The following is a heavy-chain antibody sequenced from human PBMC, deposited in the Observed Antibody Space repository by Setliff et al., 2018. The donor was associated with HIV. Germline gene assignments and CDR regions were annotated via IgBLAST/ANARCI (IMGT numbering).Heavy chain of an antibody. J-gene: IGHJ4*02. Sequence: GASVKVSCKASGYTFSQYPMHWVRQAPGQRPEWMGWINTGNGNTKYSQKFQDRVTITRDTSADTVYMELNSLRSEDTAVYYCARESNSASSSSGWFPDYWGQGTLVTVSS. V-gene: IGHV1-3*04. CDR3: ARESNSASSSSGWFPDY. CDR1: GYTFSQYP. D-gene: IGHD6-19*01. CDR2: INTGNGNT.